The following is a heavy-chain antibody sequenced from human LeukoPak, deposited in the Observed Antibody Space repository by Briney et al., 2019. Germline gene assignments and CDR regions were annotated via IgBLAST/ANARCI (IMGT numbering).Heavy chain of an antibody. J-gene: IGHJ6*02. D-gene: IGHD6-19*01. Sequence: ASVTVSCKASGYTFTSYDINWVRQATGQGLEWMGWMNPNSGNTDYAQKFQGRVTMTRNTSISTAYMELSSLRSEDTAVYYCARGFGSSSGYGMDVWGQGTTVTVSS. CDR1: GYTFTSYD. V-gene: IGHV1-8*01. CDR2: MNPNSGNT. CDR3: ARGFGSSSGYGMDV.